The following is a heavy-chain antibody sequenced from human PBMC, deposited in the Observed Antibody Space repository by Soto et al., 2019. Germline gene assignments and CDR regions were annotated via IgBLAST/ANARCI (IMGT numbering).Heavy chain of an antibody. Sequence: PGGSLRLSCAASGFTFTNYAISWVRHAPGKWLEWVSIISGSGDTPYYADSVKGRFTISRDNSRNTLYLQMNSLRAGDSAKYYCAKEGTSGLYYFDYWGPGTLVTVSS. V-gene: IGHV3-23*01. J-gene: IGHJ4*02. CDR3: AKEGTSGLYYFDY. CDR1: GFTFTNYA. D-gene: IGHD6-19*01. CDR2: ISGSGDTP.